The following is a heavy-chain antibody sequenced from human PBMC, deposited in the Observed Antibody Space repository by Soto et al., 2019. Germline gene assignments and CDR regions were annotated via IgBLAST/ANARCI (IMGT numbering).Heavy chain of an antibody. CDR3: TRSAYMDV. CDR1: GFTFGDYA. CDR2: IRSKAYGGTT. V-gene: IGHV3-49*03. J-gene: IGHJ6*03. Sequence: GGSLRLSCTASGFTFGDYAMSWFRQAPGKGLERVSFIRSKAYGGTTEYAASVKGRFTISRDDSKSIAYLQMNNQKTKDTAVYYATRSAYMDVWGTGTTVTVSS. D-gene: IGHD3-3*01.